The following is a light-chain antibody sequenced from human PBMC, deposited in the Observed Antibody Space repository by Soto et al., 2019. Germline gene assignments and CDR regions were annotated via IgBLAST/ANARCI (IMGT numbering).Light chain of an antibody. CDR1: SSDVGSHNL. CDR3: CSYAGSSTSYV. J-gene: IGLJ1*01. CDR2: EGS. V-gene: IGLV2-23*01. Sequence: QSALTQPASVSGAAGQSITISCTGTSSDVGSHNLVSWYQQHPGKAPKLMIYEGSKRPSGVSNRFSGSKSGNTASLTISGLQAEDEADYYCCSYAGSSTSYVFGTGTKVTVL.